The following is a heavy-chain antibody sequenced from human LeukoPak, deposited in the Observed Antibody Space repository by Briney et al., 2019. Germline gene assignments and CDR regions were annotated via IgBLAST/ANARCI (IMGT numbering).Heavy chain of an antibody. D-gene: IGHD6-13*01. V-gene: IGHV1-18*01. CDR2: ISAYNGNT. J-gene: IGHJ4*02. CDR3: ARDHYSSRCSDY. CDR1: GYTFTSYG. Sequence: ASVTVSCKASGYTFTSYGISWMRQAPGQGLEWMGWISAYNGNTNYPQKLQGRVTMTTDTSTSTAYMELRSLRSDDTAVYYCARDHYSSRCSDYWGQGTLVTVSS.